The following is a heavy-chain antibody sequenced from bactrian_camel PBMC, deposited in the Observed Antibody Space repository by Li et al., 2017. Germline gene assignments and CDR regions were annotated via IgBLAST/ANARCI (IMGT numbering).Heavy chain of an antibody. V-gene: IGHV3S1*01. CDR2: IQGGSGTTT. J-gene: IGHJ6*01. CDR3: ATCTVAFNSRRAAYNS. D-gene: IGHD1*01. CDR1: GFAFSNYF. Sequence: QVQLMESGGGLVQPGGSLRLSCAAAGFAFSNYFMTWVRVTPGKGLEWVATIQGGSGTTTYYSESVQGRSTVSRDNAKNQVYLQMSTLKSEDTALYYCATCTVAFNSRRAAYNSWGQGTQVTVS.